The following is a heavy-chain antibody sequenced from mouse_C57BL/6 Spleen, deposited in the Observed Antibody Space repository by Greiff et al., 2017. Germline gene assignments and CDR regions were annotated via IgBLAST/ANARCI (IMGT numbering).Heavy chain of an antibody. CDR2: INPNNGGT. CDR1: GYTFTDYY. CDR3: ARAPPYYGSSLGYFDV. J-gene: IGHJ1*03. D-gene: IGHD1-1*01. Sequence: VQLQQSGPELVKPGASVKISCKASGYTFTDYYMNWVKQSHGKSLEWIGDINPNNGGTSYNQKFKGKATLTVDKSSSTAYMELRSLTSEDSAVXYCARAPPYYGSSLGYFDVWGTGTTVTVSS. V-gene: IGHV1-26*01.